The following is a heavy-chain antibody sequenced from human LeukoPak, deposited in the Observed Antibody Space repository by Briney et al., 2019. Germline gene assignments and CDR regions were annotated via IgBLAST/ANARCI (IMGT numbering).Heavy chain of an antibody. CDR1: GYTFTSYD. D-gene: IGHD6-19*01. Sequence: ASVKVSCKASGYTFTSYDINWVRQATGQGLEWMGWMNPNSGNTGYAQKFQGRVTMTRNTSISTAYMELSSLRSEDTAVYYCARVFSGWYAYYYYYMDVWGKGTTVTVSS. CDR2: MNPNSGNT. V-gene: IGHV1-8*01. CDR3: ARVFSGWYAYYYYYMDV. J-gene: IGHJ6*03.